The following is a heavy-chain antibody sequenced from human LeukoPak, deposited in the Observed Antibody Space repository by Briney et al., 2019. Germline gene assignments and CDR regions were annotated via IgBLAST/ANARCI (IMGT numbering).Heavy chain of an antibody. CDR1: GGTFSSYA. CDR3: ASLVAVAATGAFDI. V-gene: IGHV1-69*13. J-gene: IGHJ3*02. D-gene: IGHD6-19*01. Sequence: ASVKVSCKASGGTFSSYAISWVRQAPGQGLEWMGGIIPIFGTANYAQKFQGRVTITADESTSTAYMELSSPRSEDTAVYYCASLVAVAATGAFDIWGQGTMVTVSS. CDR2: IIPIFGTA.